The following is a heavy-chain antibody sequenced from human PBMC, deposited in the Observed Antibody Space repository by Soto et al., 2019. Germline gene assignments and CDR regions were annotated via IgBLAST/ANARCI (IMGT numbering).Heavy chain of an antibody. D-gene: IGHD4-17*01. CDR3: TRVLDYGGNPDTFDF. V-gene: IGHV5-51*01. J-gene: IGHJ3*01. CDR1: GYSFNNYW. Sequence: GESLKISCKVSGYSFNNYWIAWVRQRPGTGLEWMGIIYPSNSGTRYSPSFQGQVTISADESISTAYLQWSSLKASDTAMYYCTRVLDYGGNPDTFDFWGKGTMVTVSS. CDR2: IYPSNSGT.